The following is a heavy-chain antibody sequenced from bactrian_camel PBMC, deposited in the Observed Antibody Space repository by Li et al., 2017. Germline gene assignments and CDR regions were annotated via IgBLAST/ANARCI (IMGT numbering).Heavy chain of an antibody. J-gene: IGHJ4*01. V-gene: IGHV3S6*01. CDR1: GFTFSSYG. Sequence: HVQLVESGGGLVQPGGSLSLSCAASGFTFSSYGMTWVRQAPGKGLERVSVIYSDGTDTYYADSVKGRFTISRDNAKNTVYLQMNNLKSDDTRLYYCAKDEGGYWYGEKLAFYNVWGQGTQVTVS. CDR3: AKDEGGYWYGEKLAFYNV. D-gene: IGHD2*01. CDR2: IYSDGTDT.